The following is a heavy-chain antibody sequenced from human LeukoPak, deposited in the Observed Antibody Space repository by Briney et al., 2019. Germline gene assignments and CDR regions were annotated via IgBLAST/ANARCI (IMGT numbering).Heavy chain of an antibody. D-gene: IGHD2-15*01. CDR3: ARDYVPSAAPHYYYGMDV. CDR2: ISSSSSCI. J-gene: IGHJ6*02. Sequence: GGSLRLSCAASGFTFSSYSMNWVRQAPGKGLEWVSSISSSSSCIYYADSVKGRFTISRDNAKNSLYLQMNSLRAEDTAVYYCARDYVPSAAPHYYYGMDVWGQGTTVTVSS. CDR1: GFTFSSYS. V-gene: IGHV3-21*01.